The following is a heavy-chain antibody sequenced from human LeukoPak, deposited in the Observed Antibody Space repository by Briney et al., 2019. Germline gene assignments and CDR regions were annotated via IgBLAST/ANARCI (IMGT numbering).Heavy chain of an antibody. CDR2: IYYSGIT. D-gene: IGHD2-2*01. Sequence: PSQTLSLTCTVSGGSISSSAYYWSWIRQHPGKGLAWIGYIYYSGITYYNPSLKSRVTISVDTSKNQFSLNLSSVTAADTAVYYCARDGDCSSDSCYFDYWGQGSLVTVSS. CDR1: GGSISSSAYY. J-gene: IGHJ4*02. V-gene: IGHV4-31*03. CDR3: ARDGDCSSDSCYFDY.